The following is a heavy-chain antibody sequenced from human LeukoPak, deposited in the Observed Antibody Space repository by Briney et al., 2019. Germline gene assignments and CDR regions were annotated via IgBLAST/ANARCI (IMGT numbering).Heavy chain of an antibody. J-gene: IGHJ5*02. D-gene: IGHD6-6*01. CDR1: GDSISSGDYY. CDR3: ARAGGMAARPVSWFDP. Sequence: SQTLSLTCTVSGDSISSGDYYWSWIRQPPGKGLEWIGYIYYSGSTYYNPSLRSRVTISVDTSKNQFSLKLSSVTAADTAVYFCARAGGMAARPVSWFDPWGQGTLVTVSS. V-gene: IGHV4-30-4*08. CDR2: IYYSGST.